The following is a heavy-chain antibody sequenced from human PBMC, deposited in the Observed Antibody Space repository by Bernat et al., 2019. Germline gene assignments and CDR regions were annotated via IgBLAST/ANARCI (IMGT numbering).Heavy chain of an antibody. J-gene: IGHJ4*02. Sequence: QVQLVESGGGVVQPGRSLRLSCAASGFTFSSYAMHWVRQAPGKGLEWVAVISYDGSNKYYADSVKGRFTISRDNSKNTLYLQMNSLRAEDTAVYYCARDQENSGYAEPDYWGQGTLVTVSS. V-gene: IGHV3-30-3*01. CDR2: ISYDGSNK. CDR3: ARDQENSGYAEPDY. D-gene: IGHD5-12*01. CDR1: GFTFSSYA.